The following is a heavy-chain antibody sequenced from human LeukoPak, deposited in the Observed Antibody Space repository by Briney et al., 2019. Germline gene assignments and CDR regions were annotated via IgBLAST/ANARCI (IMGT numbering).Heavy chain of an antibody. CDR1: GGTFSSYA. V-gene: IGHV1-69*05. CDR3: ARATARGQYYYYMDV. CDR2: IIPIFGTA. J-gene: IGHJ6*03. D-gene: IGHD2-21*02. Sequence: ASVKVSCKASGGTFSSYAISWERQAPGQGLEWMGGIIPIFGTANYAQKFQGRVTITTDESTSTAYMELSSLRSEDTAVYYCARATARGQYYYYMDVWGKGTTVTVSS.